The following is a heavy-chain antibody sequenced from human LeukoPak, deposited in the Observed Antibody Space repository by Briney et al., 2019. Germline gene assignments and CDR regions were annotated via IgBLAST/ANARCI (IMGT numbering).Heavy chain of an antibody. CDR3: AKDLLRYCSSTSCYLDY. V-gene: IGHV3-23*01. J-gene: IGHJ4*02. D-gene: IGHD2-2*01. Sequence: PGGSLRLSCAASGFIFSNYGMNWVRQAPGKGLEWVSAISGSGGSTYYADSVKGRFTISRDNSKNTLYLQMNSLRAEDTAVYYCAKDLLRYCSSTSCYLDYWGQGTLVTVSS. CDR2: ISGSGGST. CDR1: GFIFSNYG.